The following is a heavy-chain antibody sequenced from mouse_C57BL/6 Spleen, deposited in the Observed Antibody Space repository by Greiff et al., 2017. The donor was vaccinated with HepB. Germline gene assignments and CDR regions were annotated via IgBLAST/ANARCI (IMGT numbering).Heavy chain of an antibody. CDR1: GYTFTSYW. D-gene: IGHD2-10*02. J-gene: IGHJ2*01. V-gene: IGHV1-61*01. CDR2: IYPSDSET. Sequence: QVQLQQPGAELVRPGSSVKLSCKASGYTFTSYWMDWVKQRPGQGLEWIGNIYPSDSETHYNQKFKDKATLTVDKSSSTAYMQLSSLTSEDSAVYYCARTSKGFDYWGQGTTLTVSS. CDR3: ARTSKGFDY.